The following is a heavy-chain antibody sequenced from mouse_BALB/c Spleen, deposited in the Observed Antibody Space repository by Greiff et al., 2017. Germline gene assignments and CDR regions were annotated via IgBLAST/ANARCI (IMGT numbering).Heavy chain of an antibody. V-gene: IGHV3-2*02. CDR3: ARERGYGNWYWYFDV. J-gene: IGHJ1*01. CDR2: ISYSGST. D-gene: IGHD2-10*02. Sequence: EVQLQQSGPGLVKPSQSLSLTCTVTGYSITSDYAWNWIRQFPGNKLEWMGYISYSGSTSYNPSLKSRISITRDTSKNQFFLQLNSVTTEDTATYYGARERGYGNWYWYFDVWGAGTTVTVSS. CDR1: GYSITSDYA.